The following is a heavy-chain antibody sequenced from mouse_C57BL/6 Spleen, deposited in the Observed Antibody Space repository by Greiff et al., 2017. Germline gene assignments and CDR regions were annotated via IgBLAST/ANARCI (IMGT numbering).Heavy chain of an antibody. CDR1: GFTFSSYA. CDR3: ARDDYYGSSSFAY. D-gene: IGHD1-1*01. V-gene: IGHV5-4*01. Sequence: DVKLVESGGGLVKPGGSLKLSCAASGFTFSSYALSWVRQTPEKRLEWVATISDGGSYTYYPDNVKGRFTISRDNAKNNLYLQMSNLKSEDTAMYYCARDDYYGSSSFAYWGQGTLVTVSA. CDR2: ISDGGSYT. J-gene: IGHJ3*01.